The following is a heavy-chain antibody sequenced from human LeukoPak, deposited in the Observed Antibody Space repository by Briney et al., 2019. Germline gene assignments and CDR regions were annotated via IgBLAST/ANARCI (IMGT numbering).Heavy chain of an antibody. Sequence: ASVKVSCKASGYTFTSYDINWVRQATGQGLEWMGWMNPNSGNTGYAQKFQGRVTMTRNTSISTAHMELSSLRSEDTAVYYCAIRWTVQVHDAFDVWGQGTIVTVSS. CDR2: MNPNSGNT. CDR1: GYTFTSYD. V-gene: IGHV1-8*01. J-gene: IGHJ3*01. CDR3: AIRWTVQVHDAFDV. D-gene: IGHD3/OR15-3a*01.